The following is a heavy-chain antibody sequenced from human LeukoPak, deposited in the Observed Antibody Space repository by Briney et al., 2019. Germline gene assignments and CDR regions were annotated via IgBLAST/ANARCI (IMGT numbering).Heavy chain of an antibody. D-gene: IGHD1-1*01. CDR1: QFTFNGSW. J-gene: IGHJ4*02. V-gene: IGHV3-7*01. CDR3: AIWTSGNY. CDR2: MDPTGSQK. Sequence: GESLKISCADSQFTFNGSWMNWVRQAPGKGMEWVANMDPTGSQKRYVDSVRGRFTISKDNPGASLYLDMHSLRAEDTAIYYCAIWTSGNYWGQGTLVTVSP.